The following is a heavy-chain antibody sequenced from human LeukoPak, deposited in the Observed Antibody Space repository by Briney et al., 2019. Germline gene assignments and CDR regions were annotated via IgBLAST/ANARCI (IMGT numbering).Heavy chain of an antibody. Sequence: PGGSLRLSCAASGFTFSSYAMHWVRQAPGKGLEWVAVISYDGSNKYYADSVKGRFTISRDNSKNTLYLQMNSLKAEDTAVYYCAREVDTMIRGALGYWGQGTLVTVSS. D-gene: IGHD3-10*01. CDR3: AREVDTMIRGALGY. J-gene: IGHJ4*02. CDR1: GFTFSSYA. CDR2: ISYDGSNK. V-gene: IGHV3-30-3*01.